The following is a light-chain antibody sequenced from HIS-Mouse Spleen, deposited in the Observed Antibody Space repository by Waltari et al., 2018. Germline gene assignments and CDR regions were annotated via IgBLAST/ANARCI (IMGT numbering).Light chain of an antibody. CDR2: AAS. Sequence: AIRMTQSPPSLSASTGDRVTITCRASQGISSYLAWYQQNPGKAPKLLIYAASTLQSGVPSRFSGSGSGTDFTLTISCLQSEDFATYYCQQYYSYLTFGPGTKVDIK. J-gene: IGKJ3*01. V-gene: IGKV1-8*01. CDR1: QGISSY. CDR3: QQYYSYLT.